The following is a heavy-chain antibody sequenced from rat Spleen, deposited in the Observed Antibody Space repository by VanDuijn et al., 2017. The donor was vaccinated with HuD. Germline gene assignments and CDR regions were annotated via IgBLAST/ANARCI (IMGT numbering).Heavy chain of an antibody. D-gene: IGHD1-10*01. CDR1: GFIFTDFF. J-gene: IGHJ2*01. CDR2: ISYDGGST. V-gene: IGHV5-29*01. Sequence: EVQLVESDGGLVQPGRSLKLSCTASGFIFTDFFMAWVRQAPTKGLEWVATISYDGGSTYYGDSVKGRFTISRDDAKNTLYLQMDGLRSEDTATYYCAIRDNNYGYWGQGVMVTVSS. CDR3: AIRDNNYGY.